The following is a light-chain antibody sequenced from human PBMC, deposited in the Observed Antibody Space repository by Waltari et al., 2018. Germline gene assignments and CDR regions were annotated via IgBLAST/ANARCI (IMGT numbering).Light chain of an antibody. J-gene: IGKJ1*01. V-gene: IGKV1-5*03. CDR3: QRSDPFSPS. Sequence: DIQMTQSPSTLSASVGDRVTITCRASDNINNWLAWYQQKPGKAPKLLIYKASNLEPGVPSRFSGSGSGTDFALTISSLQPDDFATYYCQRSDPFSPSFSQGTMVDIK. CDR2: KAS. CDR1: DNINNW.